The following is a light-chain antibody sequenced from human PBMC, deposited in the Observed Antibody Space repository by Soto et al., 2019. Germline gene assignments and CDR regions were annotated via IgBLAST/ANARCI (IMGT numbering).Light chain of an antibody. V-gene: IGKV2-28*01. CDR3: MQAVESPLT. J-gene: IGKJ4*01. Sequence: DLVMTQSPLSLPVTPGEPASISCRSSQSLLYSNGYNYLDWYLQKPGQSPQLLIYLGSNRASGVPDRFSGSGSGTDFTLKISRVEAEDVGVYYCMQAVESPLTFGGGTKLEIK. CDR1: QSLLYSNGYNY. CDR2: LGS.